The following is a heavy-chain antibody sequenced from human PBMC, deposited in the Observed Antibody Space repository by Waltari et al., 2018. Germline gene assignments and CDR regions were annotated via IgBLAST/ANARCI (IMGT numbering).Heavy chain of an antibody. Sequence: QLQLQESGPGLVKPSETLSLTCTVSGGSISSSSYYWGWIRQPPGKGLEWIGSIYYSGSTYYNPSLKSRVTISVDTSKNQFSLKLSSVTAADTAVYYCARESHGSGLHRFDYWGQGTLVTVSS. CDR1: GGSISSSSYY. D-gene: IGHD6-19*01. J-gene: IGHJ4*02. CDR2: IYYSGST. CDR3: ARESHGSGLHRFDY. V-gene: IGHV4-39*07.